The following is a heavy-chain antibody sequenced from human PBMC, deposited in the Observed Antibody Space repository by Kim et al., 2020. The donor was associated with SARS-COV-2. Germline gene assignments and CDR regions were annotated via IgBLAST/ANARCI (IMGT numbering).Heavy chain of an antibody. CDR1: GFTFSSYG. V-gene: IGHV3-33*01. D-gene: IGHD2-15*01. CDR2: IWYDGSNK. CDR3: ARGPRYCSGGSCLPEVDAFDI. J-gene: IGHJ3*02. Sequence: GGSLRLSCAASGFTFSSYGMHWVRQAPGKGLEWVAVIWYDGSNKYYADSVKGRFTISRDNSKNTLYLQMNSLRAEDTAVYYCARGPRYCSGGSCLPEVDAFDIWGQGTMVTVSS.